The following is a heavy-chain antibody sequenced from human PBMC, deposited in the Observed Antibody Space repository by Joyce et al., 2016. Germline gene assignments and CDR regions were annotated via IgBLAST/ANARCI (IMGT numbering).Heavy chain of an antibody. D-gene: IGHD3-10*01. CDR1: GASFSSYA. Sequence: QVQLVQSGAEVKKPGSSVKVSCKSSGASFSSYAMNGVRQAPGQGLEGSGGTIPRFGTPDYAQIFEGRVTITADEATRTIYIDLHSLRSDYTGVDYWARGGVRGSFSYLDYWGQGTLVTVSS. CDR3: ARGGVRGSFSYLDY. CDR2: TIPRFGTP. V-gene: IGHV1-69*01. J-gene: IGHJ4*02.